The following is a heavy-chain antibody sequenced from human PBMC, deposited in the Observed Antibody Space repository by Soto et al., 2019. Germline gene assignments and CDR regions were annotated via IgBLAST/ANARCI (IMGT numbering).Heavy chain of an antibody. D-gene: IGHD3-10*01. CDR2: IYHSGST. Sequence: NPSETLSLTCAVSGGSISSSNWWSWVRQPPGKGLEWIGEIYHSGSTNYNPSLKSRVTISVDKSKNQFSLKLSSVTAADTAVYYCARAGEYYYGSGTLGCWGQGTLVTVSS. CDR1: GGSISSSNW. J-gene: IGHJ4*02. V-gene: IGHV4-4*02. CDR3: ARAGEYYYGSGTLGC.